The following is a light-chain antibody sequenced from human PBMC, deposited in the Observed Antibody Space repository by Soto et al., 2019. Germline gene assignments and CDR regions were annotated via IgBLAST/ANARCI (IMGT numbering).Light chain of an antibody. J-gene: IGLJ2*01. CDR1: TGAVTSGYF. CDR2: NTI. Sequence: QAVVTQEPSLTVSPGGTVTLTCASSTGAVTSGYFPSWFQQKPGQAPTALIYNTINKHSWIPARFSGSLLEGKAALTLSGVQPEDEAEYYCLLYYGGAQLFGGGTKLTVL. CDR3: LLYYGGAQL. V-gene: IGLV7-43*01.